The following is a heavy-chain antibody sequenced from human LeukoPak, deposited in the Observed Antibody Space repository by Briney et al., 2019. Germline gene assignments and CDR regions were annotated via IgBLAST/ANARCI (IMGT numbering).Heavy chain of an antibody. J-gene: IGHJ5*02. CDR1: GYTFTSYG. Sequence: ASVKVSCKASGYTFTSYGISWVRQAPGQGLEWMGWISAYNGNTNYAQKFQGRVTMTRDMSTSTVYMELSSLRSEDTAVYYCARAGPSITMIVVVMGYNWFDPWGQGTLVTVSS. CDR3: ARAGPSITMIVVVMGYNWFDP. D-gene: IGHD3-22*01. CDR2: ISAYNGNT. V-gene: IGHV1-18*01.